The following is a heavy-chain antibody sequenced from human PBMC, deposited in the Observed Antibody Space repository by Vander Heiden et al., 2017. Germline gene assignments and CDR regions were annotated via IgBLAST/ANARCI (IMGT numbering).Heavy chain of an antibody. CDR3: ARAAYCSSTSCYTEYYYYYYGMDV. V-gene: IGHV1-69*10. J-gene: IGHJ6*02. CDR2: IIPILGIA. D-gene: IGHD2-2*02. Sequence: QVQLVQSGAEVKKPGSSVKVSCKASGGTFSGYAISWVRQAPGQGPEWMGGIIPILGIANYAQKFQGRVTITADKSTSTAYIELSSLRSEDTAVYYCARAAYCSSTSCYTEYYYYYYGMDVWGQGTTVTVSS. CDR1: GGTFSGYA.